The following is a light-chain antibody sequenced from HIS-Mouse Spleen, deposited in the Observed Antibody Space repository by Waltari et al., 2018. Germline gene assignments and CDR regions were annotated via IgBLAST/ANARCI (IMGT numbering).Light chain of an antibody. V-gene: IGKV3-15*01. Sequence: EIVMTQSPATLSVSPGERANLSCRASQSVSSNLAWYQQKPGQAPRLLIYVASTRATGIPARFSGSGSGTEFTLTISSMQSEDFAVYYCQQYNNWPPYTFGQGTKLEIK. J-gene: IGKJ2*01. CDR2: VAS. CDR1: QSVSSN. CDR3: QQYNNWPPYT.